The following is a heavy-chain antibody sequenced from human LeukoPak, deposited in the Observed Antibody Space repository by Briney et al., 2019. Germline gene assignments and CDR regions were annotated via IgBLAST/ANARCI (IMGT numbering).Heavy chain of an antibody. D-gene: IGHD6-19*01. J-gene: IGHJ4*02. CDR3: ARGLYSSGWDLDY. V-gene: IGHV3-23*01. Sequence: GGSLRLSCAASGFTFSSYGMSWVRQAPGKGLEWVSAISGSGGSTYYADSVKGRFTISRDNSKNTLYLQMNSLRAEDTALYYCARGLYSSGWDLDYWGQGTLVTVSS. CDR2: ISGSGGST. CDR1: GFTFSSYG.